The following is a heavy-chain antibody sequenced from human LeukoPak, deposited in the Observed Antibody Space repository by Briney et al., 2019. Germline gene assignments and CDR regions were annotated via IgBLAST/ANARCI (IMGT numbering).Heavy chain of an antibody. J-gene: IGHJ6*03. V-gene: IGHV4-59*01. Sequence: SETLSLTCTVSGGSISSYYWSWIRQPRGKGLEWIGYIYYSGSTNYNPSLKSRVTISVDTSKNQFSLKLSSVTAADTAVYYCARAGCSSTSCYDLPGYYYMDVWGKGTTVTVSS. CDR3: ARAGCSSTSCYDLPGYYYMDV. D-gene: IGHD2-2*01. CDR1: GGSISSYY. CDR2: IYYSGST.